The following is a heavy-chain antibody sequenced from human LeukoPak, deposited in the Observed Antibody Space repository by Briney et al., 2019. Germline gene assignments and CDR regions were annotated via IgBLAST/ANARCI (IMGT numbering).Heavy chain of an antibody. CDR3: ARDIVVVPAAGRYYYYGMDV. CDR2: ISAYNGNT. V-gene: IGHV1-18*01. CDR1: GYTFTSYG. D-gene: IGHD2-2*01. Sequence: GASVKVSCKASGYTFTSYGISWVRQAPGQGLEWMGWISAYNGNTNYAQKLQGRVTMTTDTSTSTAYMELRSLRSDDTAVDYCARDIVVVPAAGRYYYYGMDVWGQGTTVTVSS. J-gene: IGHJ6*02.